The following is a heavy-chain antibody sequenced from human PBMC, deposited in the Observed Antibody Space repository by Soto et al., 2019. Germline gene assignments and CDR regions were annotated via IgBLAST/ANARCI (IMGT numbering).Heavy chain of an antibody. J-gene: IGHJ3*01. Sequence: QVQVEESGPGLVKPSGTLSLICNVSGGSISADFWWTWVRQPPGKGLEWIGEMHHSGSSNYNPSLRSRATRSVDKSRNELSLRLTSVTAADAAVYYCARVRRGDWLGALDVWGQGTRVVVSS. V-gene: IGHV4-4*02. CDR3: ARVRRGDWLGALDV. D-gene: IGHD3-16*01. CDR2: MHHSGSS. CDR1: GGSISADFW.